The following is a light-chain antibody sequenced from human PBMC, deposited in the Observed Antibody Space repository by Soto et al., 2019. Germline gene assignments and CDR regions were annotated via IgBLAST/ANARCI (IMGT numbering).Light chain of an antibody. CDR1: SSNIGSNT. CDR3: AAWDDSMNGYV. J-gene: IGLJ1*01. CDR2: SNN. Sequence: SALTXPPSASGTPGQRVTISCSGSSSNIGSNTVNWYQQLPGTAPKLLIYSNNQWPSGVPDRFSGSKSGTSASLAISGLQSEDEADYYCAAWDDSMNGYVFGTGTKVTVL. V-gene: IGLV1-44*01.